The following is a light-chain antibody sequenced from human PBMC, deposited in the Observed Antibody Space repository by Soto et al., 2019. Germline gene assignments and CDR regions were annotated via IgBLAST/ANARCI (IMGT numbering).Light chain of an antibody. V-gene: IGLV2-8*01. J-gene: IGLJ1*01. CDR2: GVT. CDR1: SSDVGGYDY. Sequence: QSALTQPPSASGSPGQSVTISCTGTSSDVGGYDYVSWYRQYPGKAPKLMIFGVTPRPSGVPDRFSGSKSGNTASLTVAGLQAEDEADYYCSSYAGSNSYVFGTGTKLTVL. CDR3: SSYAGSNSYV.